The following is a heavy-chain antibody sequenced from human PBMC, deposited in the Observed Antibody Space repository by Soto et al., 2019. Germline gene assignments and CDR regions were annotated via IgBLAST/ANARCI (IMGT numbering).Heavy chain of an antibody. J-gene: IGHJ3*02. CDR2: ISYDGSNK. D-gene: IGHD6-13*01. V-gene: IGHV3-30-3*01. CDR3: ARDPGGSSSWYGAFDI. CDR1: GFTFSSYA. Sequence: PGGSLRLSCAASGFTFSSYAMHWVRQAPGKGLEWVAVISYDGSNKYYADSVKGRFTISRDNSKNTLYLQMNSLRAEDTAVYYCARDPGGSSSWYGAFDIWGQGTMVTVSS.